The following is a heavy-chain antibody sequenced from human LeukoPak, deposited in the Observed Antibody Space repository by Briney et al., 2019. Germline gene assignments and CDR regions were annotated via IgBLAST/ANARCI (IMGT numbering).Heavy chain of an antibody. V-gene: IGHV3-33*08. CDR1: GFTFSSYG. D-gene: IGHD2-15*01. CDR3: ARDHGVLSFYFDY. J-gene: IGHJ4*02. CDR2: IWYDGSNK. Sequence: GGSLRLSCVASGFTFSSYGMHWVRQAPGKGLEWVAVIWYDGSNKYYADSVKGRFTISRDNSKNTLYLQMNSLRAEDTAVYYCARDHGVLSFYFDYWGQGTLVTVSS.